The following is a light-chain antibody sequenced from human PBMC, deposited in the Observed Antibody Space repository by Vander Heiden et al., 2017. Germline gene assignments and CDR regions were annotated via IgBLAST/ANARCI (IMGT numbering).Light chain of an antibody. Sequence: DNQMTQSPSTLSASVGDRVTITCRASQSISSWLAWYQQKPGKAPKLLIYKASSLESGAPSRFSGSGSGTEFTLTISSLQPDDFATYYCQHDNSPPWTFGQGTKVEIK. V-gene: IGKV1-5*03. J-gene: IGKJ1*01. CDR2: KAS. CDR1: QSISSW. CDR3: QHDNSPPWT.